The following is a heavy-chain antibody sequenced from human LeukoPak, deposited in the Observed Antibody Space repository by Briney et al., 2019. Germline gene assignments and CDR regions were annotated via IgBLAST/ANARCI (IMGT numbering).Heavy chain of an antibody. D-gene: IGHD2-21*02. V-gene: IGHV4-59*02. CDR1: GGSVSSHY. Sequence: SETLSLTCTVSGGSVSSHYWNWIRQPPGEGLEWIGYIYYTGSTNCNPSLKSRVTISLDTSKNQFSLKLRSVTAADTAVYYCARRVVVVTANDKSDAFDMWGQGTVVTVSS. CDR2: IYYTGST. CDR3: ARRVVVVTANDKSDAFDM. J-gene: IGHJ3*02.